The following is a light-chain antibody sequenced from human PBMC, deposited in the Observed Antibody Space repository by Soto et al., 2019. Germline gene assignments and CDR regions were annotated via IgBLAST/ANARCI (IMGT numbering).Light chain of an antibody. CDR1: ISNIGKDT. J-gene: IGLJ3*02. Sequence: QSVLTQPPSVAGTPGLRVNISCSGGISNIGKDTVNWYQQLPGTAPKLLMFNDDKRPSGVPDRFSGSRSGTSASLAISGLQSDDSVFYFCSAWDDSLNGWVFGGGTKLTVL. V-gene: IGLV1-44*01. CDR2: NDD. CDR3: SAWDDSLNGWV.